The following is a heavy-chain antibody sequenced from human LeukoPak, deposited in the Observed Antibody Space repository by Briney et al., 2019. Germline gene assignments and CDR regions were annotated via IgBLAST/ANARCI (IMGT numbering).Heavy chain of an antibody. Sequence: ASVKVSCKASGYTFTGYYMHWVRQAPGQGLEWMGWINPNSGGTNYAQKFQGRVTMTRDTSISTAYMELGRLRSDDTAVYYCARAGPRYNWFDPWGQGTLVTVSS. CDR2: INPNSGGT. V-gene: IGHV1-2*02. D-gene: IGHD5-24*01. CDR1: GYTFTGYY. CDR3: ARAGPRYNWFDP. J-gene: IGHJ5*02.